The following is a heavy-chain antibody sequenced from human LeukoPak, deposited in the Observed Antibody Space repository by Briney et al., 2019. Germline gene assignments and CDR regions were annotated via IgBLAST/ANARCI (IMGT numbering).Heavy chain of an antibody. V-gene: IGHV4-61*02. J-gene: IGHJ6*03. D-gene: IGHD3-16*01. CDR2: IYTSGST. CDR1: GGSISSGSYY. CDR3: ARETSQKGAHYMDV. Sequence: SQTLSLTCTVSGGSISSGSYYWSWIRQPAGKGLEWIGRIYTSGSTNYNPSLKSRVTISVDTSKNQFSLKLSSVTAADTAVYYCARETSQKGAHYMDVWGKGTTVTISS.